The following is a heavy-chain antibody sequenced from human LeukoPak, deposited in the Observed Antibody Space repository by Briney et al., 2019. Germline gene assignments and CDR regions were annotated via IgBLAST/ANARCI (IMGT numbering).Heavy chain of an antibody. D-gene: IGHD2-15*01. Sequence: GGSLRLSCAAAGFTFSSYAMSWVCQAPGKGLEWVSAISGSGGSTYYADSVKGRFTISRDNSKNTLYLQMNSLRAEDTAVYYCAKGGRYCSGGSCYPVNWFDPWGQGTLVTVSS. CDR1: GFTFSSYA. J-gene: IGHJ5*02. CDR3: AKGGRYCSGGSCYPVNWFDP. V-gene: IGHV3-23*01. CDR2: ISGSGGST.